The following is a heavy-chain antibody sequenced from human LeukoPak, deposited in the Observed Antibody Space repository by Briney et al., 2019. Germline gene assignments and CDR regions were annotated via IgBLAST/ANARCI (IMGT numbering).Heavy chain of an antibody. D-gene: IGHD2-15*01. CDR3: ARVGCSGGSCYCDY. Sequence: GGSLRLSCAASGFMFSTNYMSWVRQAPGKGLEWVSVIYSGGSPYYADSVKGRFTISRDNSKNTLYLQMNSLRAEDTAVYYCARVGCSGGSCYCDYWGQGTLVTVSS. CDR1: GFMFSTNY. CDR2: IYSGGSP. V-gene: IGHV3-53*01. J-gene: IGHJ4*02.